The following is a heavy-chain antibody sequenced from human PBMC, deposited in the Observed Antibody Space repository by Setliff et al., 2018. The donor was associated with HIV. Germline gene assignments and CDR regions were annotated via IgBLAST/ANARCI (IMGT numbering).Heavy chain of an antibody. CDR1: GGSISSSNW. J-gene: IGHJ5*02. V-gene: IGHV4-4*02. D-gene: IGHD6-13*01. CDR2: IYHSGSA. CDR3: ARILVAAAGTGFDP. Sequence: SETLSLTCAVSGGSISSSNWWSWVRQPPGKGLEWIGEIYHSGSANYNPSLKSRVIISIDKSKNKFSLKVSSVTAADTAVYYCARILVAAAGTGFDPWGQEILVTVSS.